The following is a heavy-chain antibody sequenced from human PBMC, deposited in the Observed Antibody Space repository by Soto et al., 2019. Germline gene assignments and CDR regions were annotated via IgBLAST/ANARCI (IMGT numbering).Heavy chain of an antibody. CDR1: GGSISSSSYY. D-gene: IGHD2-15*01. V-gene: IGHV4-39*01. CDR2: IYYSGST. J-gene: IGHJ3*02. CDR3: ARQRTYCSGGSCQPDAFDI. Sequence: PSETLSLTCTVSGGSISSSSYYWGWIRQPPWKGLEWIGSIYYSGSTYYNPSLKSRVTISVDTSKNQFSLKLCSVTAADTAVYYCARQRTYCSGGSCQPDAFDIWGQGTMVTVSS.